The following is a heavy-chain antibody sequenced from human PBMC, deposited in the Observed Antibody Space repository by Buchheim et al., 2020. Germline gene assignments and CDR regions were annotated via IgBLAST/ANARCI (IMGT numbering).Heavy chain of an antibody. CDR1: GFIFRSYA. V-gene: IGHV3-23*01. D-gene: IGHD3-3*01. J-gene: IGHJ4*02. CDR3: VKDTDDFSSASTGDY. Sequence: EVQLLESGGGLVQPGGSLRLSCAASGFIFRSYAMSWVRQAPGKGKEWVSSIGGSGASTYSADSVKGRFTISRDNSKNTLYLQMNSLRVEDTALYYCVKDTDDFSSASTGDYWGQGTL. CDR2: IGGSGAST.